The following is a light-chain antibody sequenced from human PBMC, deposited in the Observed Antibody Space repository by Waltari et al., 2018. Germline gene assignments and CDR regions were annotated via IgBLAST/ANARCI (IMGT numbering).Light chain of an antibody. J-gene: IGKJ5*01. V-gene: IGKV1-6*01. CDR2: AAS. Sequence: AIQMTQSPSSLSASVGDRVTITCRASQAIKNDLGWFQQKPGKAPKLLISAASSLHPGVPSRFSGSGSGTDFTLTIGSLQPEDFATYYCLQDYNYPLTFGQGTRLEIK. CDR1: QAIKND. CDR3: LQDYNYPLT.